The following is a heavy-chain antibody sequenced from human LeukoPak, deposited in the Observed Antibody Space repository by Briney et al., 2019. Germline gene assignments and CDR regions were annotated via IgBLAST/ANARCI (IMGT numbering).Heavy chain of an antibody. CDR1: GGSISSGGYY. Sequence: SETLSFTCTVSGGSISSGGYYWSWIRQHPGKGLEWIGYIYYSGSTYYNPSLKSRVTISVDTSKNQFSLKLSSVTAADTAVYYCARDRSSSWYDYWGQGTLVTVSS. J-gene: IGHJ4*02. D-gene: IGHD6-13*01. V-gene: IGHV4-31*03. CDR3: ARDRSSSWYDY. CDR2: IYYSGST.